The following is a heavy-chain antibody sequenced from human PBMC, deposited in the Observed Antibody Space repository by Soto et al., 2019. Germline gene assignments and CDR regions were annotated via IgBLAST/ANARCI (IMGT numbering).Heavy chain of an antibody. V-gene: IGHV3-48*03. CDR1: GFTFSSYE. J-gene: IGHJ4*02. CDR2: ISSSGSNI. D-gene: IGHD2-2*01. CDR3: ARGASYARGYFDY. Sequence: EVQLVESGGGLVQPGGSLRLSCAASGFTFSSYEMNWVRQAPGKGLEWVSYISSSGSNIYYADSVKGRFTISRDNAKNSLYLQMNSLRAEDTAVYYCARGASYARGYFDYWGQGTLVTVSS.